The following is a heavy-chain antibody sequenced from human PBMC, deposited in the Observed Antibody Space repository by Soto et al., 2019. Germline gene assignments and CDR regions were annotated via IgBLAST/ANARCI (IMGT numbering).Heavy chain of an antibody. Sequence: PGGSLRLSCAASGFTFNNYWMTWVSQTPGRGLEWVAEISGSGGSTYYADSVKGRFTISRDNSKNTLYLQMNSLRAEDTAVYYCAKDPRNYGDYYGVGDYWGQGTLVTVSS. CDR3: AKDPRNYGDYYGVGDY. V-gene: IGHV3-23*01. D-gene: IGHD4-17*01. CDR2: ISGSGGST. J-gene: IGHJ4*02. CDR1: GFTFNNYW.